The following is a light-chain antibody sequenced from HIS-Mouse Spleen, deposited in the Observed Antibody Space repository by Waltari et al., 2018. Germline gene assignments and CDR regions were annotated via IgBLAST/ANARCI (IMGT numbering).Light chain of an antibody. CDR3: QQYDNLHRLT. Sequence: DIQMTQSPSSLSASVGDRVTITCQASQDISNYLNWYQQKPGKAPKLLIYDASNLETGVPSRFVGSVSGTDCTFTISSLQPEDIATYYCQQYDNLHRLTFGPGTKVDIK. J-gene: IGKJ3*01. V-gene: IGKV1-33*01. CDR1: QDISNY. CDR2: DAS.